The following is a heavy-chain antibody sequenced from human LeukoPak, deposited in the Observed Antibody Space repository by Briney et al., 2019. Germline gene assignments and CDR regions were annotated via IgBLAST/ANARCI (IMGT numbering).Heavy chain of an antibody. CDR2: IIPIFGTA. Sequence: ASVKVSCKASGYTFTGYYMHWVRQAPGQGLEWMGGIIPIFGTANYAQKFQGRVTITADESTSTAYMELSSLRSEDTAVYYCARDLYGVDPWGQGTLVTVSS. D-gene: IGHD3-16*01. V-gene: IGHV1-69*13. J-gene: IGHJ5*02. CDR3: ARDLYGVDP. CDR1: GYTFTGYY.